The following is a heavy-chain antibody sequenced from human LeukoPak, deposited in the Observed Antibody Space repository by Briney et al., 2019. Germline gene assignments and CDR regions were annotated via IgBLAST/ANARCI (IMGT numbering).Heavy chain of an antibody. D-gene: IGHD3-3*01. CDR2: IIPILGIA. J-gene: IGHJ3*02. Sequence: SVKVSCKASGGTFISYAISWVRQAPGQGLEWTGRIIPILGIANYAQKFQGRVTITADKSTSTAYMELSSLRPEDTAVYYCARVGISRWAFDIWGQGTMVTVSS. CDR3: ARVGISRWAFDI. V-gene: IGHV1-69*04. CDR1: GGTFISYA.